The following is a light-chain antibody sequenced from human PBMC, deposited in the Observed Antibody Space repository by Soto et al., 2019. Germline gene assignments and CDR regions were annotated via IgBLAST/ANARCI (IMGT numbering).Light chain of an antibody. CDR3: ETWDSSLSAVV. J-gene: IGLJ2*01. Sequence: QSVLTQPPSVSAAPGQKVTISCSGSSSNIGNNYVSWYQQLPGTAPKLLIYDNNKRPSGIPDRFSGSKSGTSATLGITGLQTGDEADYYCETWDSSLSAVVFGGGTKVTAL. V-gene: IGLV1-51*01. CDR2: DNN. CDR1: SSNIGNNY.